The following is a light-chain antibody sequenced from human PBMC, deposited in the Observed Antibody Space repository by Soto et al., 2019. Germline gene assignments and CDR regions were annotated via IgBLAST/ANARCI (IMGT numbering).Light chain of an antibody. Sequence: PGEKATLSYLSIQRASRQYLSWYQQRPDQPPRLLIYGVSMRADGIPDRFSGSGSGSEFTLTINRLEPEDFAVYYCHRRYNWPRVTLGQGTRLVI. CDR1: QRASRQY. V-gene: IGKV3D-20*02. CDR2: GVS. J-gene: IGKJ5*01. CDR3: HRRYNWPRVT.